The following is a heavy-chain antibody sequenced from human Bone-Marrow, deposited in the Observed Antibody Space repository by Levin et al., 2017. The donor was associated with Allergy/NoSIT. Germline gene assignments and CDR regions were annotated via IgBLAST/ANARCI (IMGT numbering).Heavy chain of an antibody. V-gene: IGHV4-34*01. CDR2: INHSGST. CDR1: GGSFSGYY. Sequence: SETLSLTCAVYGGSFSGYYWSWIRQPPGKGLEWIGEINHSGSTNYNPSLKSRVTISVDTSKNQFSLKLSSVTAADTAVYYCARGRRRVALSGLTGYRYWYFDLWGRGTLVTVSS. D-gene: IGHD3-9*01. CDR3: ARGRRRVALSGLTGYRYWYFDL. J-gene: IGHJ2*01.